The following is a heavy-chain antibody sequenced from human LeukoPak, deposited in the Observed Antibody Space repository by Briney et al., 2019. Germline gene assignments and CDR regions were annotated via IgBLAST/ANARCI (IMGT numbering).Heavy chain of an antibody. CDR1: GFTFSSYT. CDR3: TRRGGSTGWGAFDY. V-gene: IGHV3-23*01. J-gene: IGHJ4*02. Sequence: GGSLRLSCAASGFTFSSYTMNWVRQAPGKGLEWVSSISGSDGRTFYADSVKGRFTISRDNSQNTLYMQMSSLRAEDTATYYCTRRGGSTGWGAFDYWGQGTLITVSS. CDR2: ISGSDGRT. D-gene: IGHD6-19*01.